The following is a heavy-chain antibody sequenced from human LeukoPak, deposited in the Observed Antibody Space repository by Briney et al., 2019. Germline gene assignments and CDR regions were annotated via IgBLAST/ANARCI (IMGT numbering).Heavy chain of an antibody. J-gene: IGHJ5*02. CDR2: INHSGST. V-gene: IGHV4-34*01. D-gene: IGHD2-2*02. CDR1: SVSFSGYY. CDR3: ARSRYCSSTSCYTNWFDP. Sequence: SETLSLTCAVYSVSFSGYYWSWIRQPPGKGLEWIGEINHSGSTNYNPSLKSRVTISVDTSKNQFSLRLSSVTAADTAVYYCARSRYCSSTSCYTNWFDPWGQGTLVTVSS.